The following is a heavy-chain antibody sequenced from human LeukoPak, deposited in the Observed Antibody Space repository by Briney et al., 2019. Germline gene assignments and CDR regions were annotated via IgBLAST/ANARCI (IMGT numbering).Heavy chain of an antibody. CDR1: GFTFSSYW. Sequence: GGSLRLSCAASGFTFSSYWMHWVRQAPGKGLVWVSRINSDGSSTSYADSVKGRFTISRDNAKNTLYLQMNSLRAEDTAVYYCAREGTYYYDSIDNWFDPWGQGTLVTVSS. D-gene: IGHD3-22*01. CDR3: AREGTYYYDSIDNWFDP. J-gene: IGHJ5*02. CDR2: INSDGSST. V-gene: IGHV3-74*01.